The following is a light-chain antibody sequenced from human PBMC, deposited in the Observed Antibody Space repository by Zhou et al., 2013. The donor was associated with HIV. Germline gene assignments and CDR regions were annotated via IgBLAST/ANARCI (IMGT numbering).Light chain of an antibody. J-gene: IGKJ1*01. CDR1: QGISSY. Sequence: IQMTQSPSSLSASTGDRVTITCRASQGISSYLAWYQQKPGKAPKLLIYAASTLQSGVPSRFSGSGSGTEFSLTISSLQPEDFATYYCQHYGSDSRPFGQGTKVEIK. V-gene: IGKV1-8*01. CDR3: QHYGSDSRP. CDR2: AAS.